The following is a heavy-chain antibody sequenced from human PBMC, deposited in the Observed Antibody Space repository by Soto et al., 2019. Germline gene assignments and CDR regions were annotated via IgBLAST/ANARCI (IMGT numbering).Heavy chain of an antibody. Sequence: SETLSLTCAVSGGSISSGGYSWSWIRQPPGEGLEWIGYIYHSGSTYYNPSLKSRVTISVDRSKNQFSLKLSSVTAADTAVYYCAREGSRGDYDYWGQGTLVTVSS. CDR2: IYHSGST. CDR1: GGSISSGGYS. D-gene: IGHD4-17*01. J-gene: IGHJ4*02. CDR3: AREGSRGDYDY. V-gene: IGHV4-30-2*01.